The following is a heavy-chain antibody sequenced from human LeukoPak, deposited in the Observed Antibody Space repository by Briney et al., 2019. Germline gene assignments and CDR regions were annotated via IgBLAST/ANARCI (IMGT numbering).Heavy chain of an antibody. CDR1: GLTFSSYW. V-gene: IGHV3-7*01. CDR2: IKQDGSEK. CDR3: AREQPYKLGATNY. Sequence: PGGSLRLSCAASGLTFSSYWMSWVRQAPGKGLEWVANIKQDGSEKYYVDSVKGRFTISRDNAKNSLYLQMNSLRAEDTAVYYCAREQPYKLGATNYWGQGTLVTVSS. J-gene: IGHJ4*02. D-gene: IGHD1-26*01.